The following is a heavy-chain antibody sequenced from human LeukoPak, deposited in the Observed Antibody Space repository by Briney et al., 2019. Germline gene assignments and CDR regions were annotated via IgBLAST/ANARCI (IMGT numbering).Heavy chain of an antibody. CDR2: ISGSGGST. CDR3: AKSWETMIGLGYYYYGMDV. V-gene: IGHV3-23*01. J-gene: IGHJ6*02. D-gene: IGHD3-22*01. Sequence: PGGSLRLSCAASGFTFSSYAMSWVRQAPGKGLEWVSAISGSGGSTYYADSVKGRFTISRDNSKNTLYLQMNSLRAEDTAVYYCAKSWETMIGLGYYYYGMDVWGQGTTVTVSS. CDR1: GFTFSSYA.